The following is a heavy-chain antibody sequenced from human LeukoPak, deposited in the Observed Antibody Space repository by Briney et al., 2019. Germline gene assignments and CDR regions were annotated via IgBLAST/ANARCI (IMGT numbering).Heavy chain of an antibody. D-gene: IGHD1-14*01. CDR3: ARDPDRSGFDF. J-gene: IGHJ4*02. CDR1: GFTFSTYW. CDR2: IKQDGSEK. V-gene: IGHV3-7*01. Sequence: GGSLRLSCAASGFTFSTYWMTWVRQAPGKGLEWVANIKQDGSEKNYVDSVKGRFTISRDNSKNMVFLHMNSLRVEDTAIYYCARDPDRSGFDFWGQGTLLTVSS.